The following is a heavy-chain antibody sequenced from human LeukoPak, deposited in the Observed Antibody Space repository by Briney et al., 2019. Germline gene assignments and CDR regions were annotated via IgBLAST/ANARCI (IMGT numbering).Heavy chain of an antibody. CDR3: AKVLTITIFGVVDAFDI. J-gene: IGHJ3*02. Sequence: GGSLRLSCAASGFTFSSYAMSWVRQAPGKGLEWVSAISGSGGSTYYADSVKGRFTISRDNSKNTLYLQMNSLRAEDTAVYYCAKVLTITIFGVVDAFDIWGQGTMVTVSS. CDR2: ISGSGGST. D-gene: IGHD3-3*01. V-gene: IGHV3-23*01. CDR1: GFTFSSYA.